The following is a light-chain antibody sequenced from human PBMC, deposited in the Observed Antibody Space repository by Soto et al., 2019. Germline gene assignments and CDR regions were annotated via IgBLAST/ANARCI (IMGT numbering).Light chain of an antibody. Sequence: DIQMTQSPSTRSASVGDRVTITCRASQSIGTSLAWYQQKPGKDPNLLIYMASTLQSGVSSRFSGSGSGTEFTLTISSLQPDDFATYYCQEYNSYSYTFGQGTKLEIK. CDR2: MAS. CDR3: QEYNSYSYT. CDR1: QSIGTS. V-gene: IGKV1-5*03. J-gene: IGKJ2*01.